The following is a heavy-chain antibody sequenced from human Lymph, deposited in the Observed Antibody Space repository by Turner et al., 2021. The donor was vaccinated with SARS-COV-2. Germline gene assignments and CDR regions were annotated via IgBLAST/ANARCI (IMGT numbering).Heavy chain of an antibody. CDR2: ISYDGSNK. CDR3: SGNGGSWLDP. V-gene: IGHV3-30-3*01. Sequence: QVQLVESGGGLVKPGRSLRLSCAASGFTFSNYGMRWVRQAPGKGLEWVGLISYDGSNKNKADSVKGRFTISRDNSESTLSLHMNSMRPEDEDADDYSGNGGSWLDPWGQGTLVTVSS. D-gene: IGHD2-15*01. J-gene: IGHJ5*02. CDR1: GFTFSNYG.